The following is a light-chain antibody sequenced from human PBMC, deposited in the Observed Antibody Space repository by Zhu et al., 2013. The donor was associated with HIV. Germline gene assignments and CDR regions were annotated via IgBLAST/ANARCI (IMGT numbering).Light chain of an antibody. Sequence: DVVLTQSPLSLPVTLGQPASISCRSSQSLVHSDGNTYLNWFQQRPGQSPRRLIYKVSNRDSGVPDRFSGSGSGTDFALKISRVEAEDVGVYYCMQGIHWPITFGQGTRLEIK. CDR2: KVS. J-gene: IGKJ5*01. CDR1: QSLVHSDGNTY. CDR3: MQGIHWPIT. V-gene: IGKV2-30*02.